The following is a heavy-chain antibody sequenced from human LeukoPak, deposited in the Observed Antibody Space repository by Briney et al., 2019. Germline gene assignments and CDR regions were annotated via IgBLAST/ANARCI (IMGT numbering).Heavy chain of an antibody. V-gene: IGHV3-7*05. D-gene: IGHD6-19*01. CDR2: IKQDGSEI. CDR3: ARHWWDNSGSYHFDY. J-gene: IGHJ4*02. Sequence: PGGSLRLSCAASGFTLSRYWMSWVRQAPGKVLEWVANIKQDGSEIYYVASVKGRFTVSRDNAKNSLSLQMNSLRADDTAVYYCARHWWDNSGSYHFDYWGQGTLVTVSS. CDR1: GFTLSRYW.